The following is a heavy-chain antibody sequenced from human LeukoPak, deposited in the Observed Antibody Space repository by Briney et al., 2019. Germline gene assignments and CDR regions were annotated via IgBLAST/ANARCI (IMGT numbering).Heavy chain of an antibody. CDR2: IRYDGSNK. CDR3: AKTMSPYYYDSSGF. CDR1: GFTFSSYG. Sequence: GGSLRLSCAASGFTFSSYGMHWVRQAPGKGLEWVSFIRYDGSNKYYADSVKGRFTISRDNSKNTLYLQMNSLRAEDTAVYYCAKTMSPYYYDSSGFWGQGILVTVSS. D-gene: IGHD3-22*01. J-gene: IGHJ4*02. V-gene: IGHV3-30*02.